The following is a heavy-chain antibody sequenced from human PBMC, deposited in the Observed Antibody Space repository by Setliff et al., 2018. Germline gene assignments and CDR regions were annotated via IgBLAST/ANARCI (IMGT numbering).Heavy chain of an antibody. CDR2: IYYSGTT. Sequence: ASETLSLTCTVSGASVSGNSFYWGWIRQPPGKGLEWIGSIYYSGTTYYNPSLKSPVTISIDTSKNQFSLKLSSVTAADTAIYYCARHDARGYYYYMDVWGEGTTVTVSS. CDR1: GASVSGNSFY. J-gene: IGHJ6*03. D-gene: IGHD3-10*01. V-gene: IGHV4-39*01. CDR3: ARHDARGYYYYMDV.